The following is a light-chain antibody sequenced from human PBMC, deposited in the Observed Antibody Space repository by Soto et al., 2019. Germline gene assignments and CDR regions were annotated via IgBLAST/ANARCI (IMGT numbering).Light chain of an antibody. CDR1: SSDVGGYDR. CDR3: ASYGGRDDMI. J-gene: IGLJ2*01. Sequence: QSVLTQPPSASGSPGQSVTISCTGTSSDVGGYDRVSWFQQHPGKAPKLIIYGVTDWISGVPYRFSGSKSGNTASLTVSGLQAEDEADYFCASYGGRDDMIFGGGTKLTVL. V-gene: IGLV2-8*01. CDR2: GVT.